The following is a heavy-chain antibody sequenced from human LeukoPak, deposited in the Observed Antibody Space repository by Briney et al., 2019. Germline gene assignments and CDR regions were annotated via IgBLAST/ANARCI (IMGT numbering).Heavy chain of an antibody. Sequence: SETLSLTCAVSGGSIISSNYFWGWIRQPPGKGLEWIGSIYYSGSTYYNPSLTSRVTISVDTSKNQFSLKLSSVTAADTAVYYCARDTSSGWSFDYWGQGTLVTVSS. CDR3: ARDTSSGWSFDY. D-gene: IGHD6-19*01. V-gene: IGHV4-39*07. CDR2: IYYSGST. J-gene: IGHJ4*02. CDR1: GGSIISSNYF.